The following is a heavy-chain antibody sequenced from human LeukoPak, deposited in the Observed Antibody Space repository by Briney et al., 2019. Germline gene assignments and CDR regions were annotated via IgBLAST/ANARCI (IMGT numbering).Heavy chain of an antibody. D-gene: IGHD4-17*01. CDR3: ARDPKYGDLDY. CDR2: INSDGSST. Sequence: PGGSLRLSCAAFGVAVSGYWMNWVRQAPGKGLVWVARINSDGSSTSHADSVKGRFTISRDNATNTLYLQMNSLRVDDTAVYYCARDPKYGDLDYWGLGTLVTVSS. J-gene: IGHJ4*02. CDR1: GVAVSGYW. V-gene: IGHV3-74*01.